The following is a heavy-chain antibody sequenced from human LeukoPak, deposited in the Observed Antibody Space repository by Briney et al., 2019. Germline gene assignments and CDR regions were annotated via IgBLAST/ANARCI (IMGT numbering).Heavy chain of an antibody. J-gene: IGHJ4*02. CDR3: AKALWGIAAAGDFDY. V-gene: IGHV3-23*01. CDR1: GFTFSSYA. CDR2: ISGSGGST. D-gene: IGHD6-13*01. Sequence: PGGSLRLSWAASGFTFSSYAMSWVRQAPGKGLEWVSAISGSGGSTYYADSVKGRFTISRDNSKNTLYLQMNSLRAEDTAVYYCAKALWGIAAAGDFDYWGQGTLVTVSS.